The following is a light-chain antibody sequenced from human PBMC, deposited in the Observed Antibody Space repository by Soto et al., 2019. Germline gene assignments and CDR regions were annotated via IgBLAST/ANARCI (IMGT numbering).Light chain of an antibody. J-gene: IGLJ2*01. CDR2: EVS. CDR1: SSDVGGYNY. V-gene: IGLV2-8*01. Sequence: QSALTQPPSASGSPRQSVTISCTGTSSDVGGYNYVSWYQQHPGKAPKLIIYEVSKRPSGVPDRFSASKSGNTASLTVSGLQAEDEADYYCSSNAGSNNLVFGGGTKLTVL. CDR3: SSNAGSNNLV.